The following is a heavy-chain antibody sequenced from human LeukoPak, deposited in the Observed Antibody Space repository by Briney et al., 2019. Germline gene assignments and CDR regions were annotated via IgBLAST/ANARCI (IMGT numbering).Heavy chain of an antibody. CDR3: ARHRSGGSQDDAFDI. V-gene: IGHV3-7*01. CDR2: IKQDGSEK. Sequence: GGSLRLSCAASEFTFSTYWMSWVRQAPGKGLEWVADIKQDGSEKYYVDSVKGRFTISRQNAKNSLFLQMNSLRAEDTAVYYCARHRSGGSQDDAFDIWGQGTMVTVSS. J-gene: IGHJ3*02. CDR1: EFTFSTYW. D-gene: IGHD2-15*01.